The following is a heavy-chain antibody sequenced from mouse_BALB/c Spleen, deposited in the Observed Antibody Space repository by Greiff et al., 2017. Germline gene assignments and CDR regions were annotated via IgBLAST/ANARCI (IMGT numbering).Heavy chain of an antibody. CDR1: GFSLTGYG. J-gene: IGHJ3*01. Sequence: QVQLQQSGPGLVAPSQSLSITCTVSGFSLTGYGVNWVRQPPGKGLEWLGMIWGDGSTDYNSALKSRLSISKDNSKSQVFLKMNSLQADDTARYYCARATGYDAFAYWGQGTLVTVSA. CDR3: ARATGYDAFAY. V-gene: IGHV2-6-7*01. CDR2: IWGDGST. D-gene: IGHD2-2*01.